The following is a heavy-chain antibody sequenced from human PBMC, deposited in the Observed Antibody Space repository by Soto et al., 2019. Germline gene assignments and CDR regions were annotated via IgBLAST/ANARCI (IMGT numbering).Heavy chain of an antibody. J-gene: IGHJ4*02. D-gene: IGHD6-13*01. CDR2: IKQDGSEK. V-gene: IGHV3-7*01. CDR3: ARDPWGQQLDY. Sequence: EVHLVEYGGALVPPGGSLRLSCAASGFTFSAYNMNWVRQAPGKGLEWVANIKQDGSEKYYVDSVKGRFTISRDNAKNSLYLQMNSLRAEDTAVYYCARDPWGQQLDYWGQGTLVTVSS. CDR1: GFTFSAYN.